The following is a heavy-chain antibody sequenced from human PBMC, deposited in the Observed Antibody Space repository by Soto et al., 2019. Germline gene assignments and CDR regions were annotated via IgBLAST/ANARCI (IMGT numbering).Heavy chain of an antibody. Sequence: LRLSCAASGFTFSSYAMSWVRQAPGKGLEWVSGIYASGGTTSYADSVKGRFTISRDNSKNTLFLQMNSLRAEDTAVYYCAKDYNTGWYFDYWGQGTLVTVSS. CDR1: GFTFSSYA. D-gene: IGHD6-19*01. V-gene: IGHV3-23*01. J-gene: IGHJ4*02. CDR2: IYASGGTT. CDR3: AKDYNTGWYFDY.